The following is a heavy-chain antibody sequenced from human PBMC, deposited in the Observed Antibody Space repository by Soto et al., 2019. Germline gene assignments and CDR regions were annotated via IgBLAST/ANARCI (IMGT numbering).Heavy chain of an antibody. V-gene: IGHV3-64D*06. D-gene: IGHD6-13*01. CDR2: ISSNGGRT. J-gene: IGHJ4*02. Sequence: GGSLRLSCSASGFTFSSYAMHWVRQAPGKGLEYVSAISSNGGRTYYADSVKGRFTISRDNSKNTLYLQMSSLRAEDTAVYYCVKGTRSSWSGYFDYWGQGTLVTVSS. CDR1: GFTFSSYA. CDR3: VKGTRSSWSGYFDY.